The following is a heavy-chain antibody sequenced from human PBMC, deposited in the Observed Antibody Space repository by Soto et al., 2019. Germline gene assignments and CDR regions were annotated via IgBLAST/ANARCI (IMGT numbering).Heavy chain of an antibody. V-gene: IGHV4-59*08. D-gene: IGHD3-10*01. Sequence: QVQLQESGPGLVKPSETLSLTCAVSGGSMSPYYWFWIRRPPGKGLEWIGYIHYTGSTNYNPSLRSRVTITVDTSKNQFSLNLNSVTAADTAVYYCARHLANHGGDCFDPWGQGTLVTVSS. CDR2: IHYTGST. CDR3: ARHLANHGGDCFDP. CDR1: GGSMSPYY. J-gene: IGHJ5*02.